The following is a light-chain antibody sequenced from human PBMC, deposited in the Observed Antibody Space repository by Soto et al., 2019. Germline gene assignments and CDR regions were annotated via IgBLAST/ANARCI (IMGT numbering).Light chain of an antibody. J-gene: IGLJ2*01. V-gene: IGLV2-14*03. CDR1: SSDIGGSNY. Sequence: QSALTQPASVSGSPGQTVIISCTGTSSDIGGSNYVSWYQQHPGRAPKLILFNVITRPSTIPYRFSGSKSDNTSSLTISGLQADDEADYYCSSYSRSSTLVLFGGGTKVTVL. CDR3: SSYSRSSTLVL. CDR2: NVI.